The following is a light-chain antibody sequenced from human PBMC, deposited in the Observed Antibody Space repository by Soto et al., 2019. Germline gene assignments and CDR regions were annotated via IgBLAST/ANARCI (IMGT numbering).Light chain of an antibody. J-gene: IGLJ1*01. CDR1: RSDVVGYDF. V-gene: IGLV2-14*01. Sequence: SLLDQAASVSGSWGQSVTIACTGARSDVVGYDFVSWYQHHPGTPPKLIIYEVTHRPSGVSHRFSGSKSASTASLTIAGLQVEDEADYFCGSYSSTITREVFGTGTKVTVL. CDR3: GSYSSTITREV. CDR2: EVT.